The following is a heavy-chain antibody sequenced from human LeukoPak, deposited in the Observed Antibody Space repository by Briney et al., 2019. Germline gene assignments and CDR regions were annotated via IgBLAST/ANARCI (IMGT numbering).Heavy chain of an antibody. J-gene: IGHJ6*03. V-gene: IGHV4-59*01. CDR3: ARVGRDYYYYYMDV. Sequence: SETLSLTCTVSGGSISSYYWSWIRQPPGKGLEWIGYIYYSGSTNYNPSLKGRVTISVDTSKNQFSLKLSSVTAADTAVYYCARVGRDYYYYYMDVWGKGTTVTVSS. D-gene: IGHD3-16*01. CDR2: IYYSGST. CDR1: GGSISSYY.